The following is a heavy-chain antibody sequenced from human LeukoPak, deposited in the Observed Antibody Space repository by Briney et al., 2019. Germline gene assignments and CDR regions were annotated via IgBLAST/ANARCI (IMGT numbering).Heavy chain of an antibody. CDR1: GGSINSDNYY. Sequence: SQTLSLTCTVSGGSINSDNYYWNWIRQPAGKGLEWIGRISSSGTTNYSPSLNSRVTISLDTSKNQFSLMLNSVTAADTAVYYCAREWSFWGQGTKVTVSS. V-gene: IGHV4-61*02. CDR3: AREWSF. D-gene: IGHD3-10*01. J-gene: IGHJ3*01. CDR2: ISSSGTT.